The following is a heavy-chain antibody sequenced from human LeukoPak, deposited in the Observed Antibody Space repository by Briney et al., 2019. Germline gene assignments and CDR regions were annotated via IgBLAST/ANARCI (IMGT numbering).Heavy chain of an antibody. CDR3: AHSKGYCTNGVCWNFDY. D-gene: IGHD2-8*01. J-gene: IGHJ4*02. V-gene: IGHV2-5*02. Sequence: SGPTLVKPTQTLTLTCTFSGLSLTTSGVGVGWIRQPPGQALEWLALIYWDDDKRYSPSLKSRLTITKDTSKNQVVLTMTNMDPVDTATYYCAHSKGYCTNGVCWNFDYWGQGTLVTVSS. CDR1: GLSLTTSGVG. CDR2: IYWDDDK.